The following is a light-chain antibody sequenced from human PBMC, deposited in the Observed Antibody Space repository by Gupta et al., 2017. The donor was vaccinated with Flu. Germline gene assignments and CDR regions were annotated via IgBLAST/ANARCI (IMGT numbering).Light chain of an antibody. V-gene: IGKV1-39*01. J-gene: IGKJ1*01. CDR2: AAS. Sequence: PSSLSASVGYRVTITCRASQSINTYLNWYQQKPGKAPKLLIFAASGLQSGAPSRFSGSGSGTDFTLTISSLQPEDFAAYYCQQSYSNPWTFGQGTKVDIK. CDR1: QSINTY. CDR3: QQSYSNPWT.